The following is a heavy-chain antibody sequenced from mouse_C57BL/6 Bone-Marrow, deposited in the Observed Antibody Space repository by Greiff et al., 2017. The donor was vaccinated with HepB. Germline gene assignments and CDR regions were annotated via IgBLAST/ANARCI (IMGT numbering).Heavy chain of an antibody. CDR3: ARWELLRYFDY. D-gene: IGHD1-1*01. CDR1: GYTFTSYW. J-gene: IGHJ2*01. V-gene: IGHV1-69*01. Sequence: VQLQQPGAELVMPGASVKLSCKASGYTFTSYWMHWVKQRPGQGLEWIGEIDPSDSYTNYNQKFKGKSTLTVDKSSSTAYMQLSSLTSEDSAVYYCARWELLRYFDYWGQGTTLTVSS. CDR2: IDPSDSYT.